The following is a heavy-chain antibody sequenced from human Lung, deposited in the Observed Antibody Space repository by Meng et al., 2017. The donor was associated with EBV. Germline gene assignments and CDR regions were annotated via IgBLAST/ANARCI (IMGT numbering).Heavy chain of an antibody. CDR1: GGSFSGYH. CDR2: INHSGST. D-gene: IGHD2-15*01. Sequence: QVALPPVGAGLVKASAALSRTCAGYGGSFSGYHWSWIRQPPGKGLEWIGEINHSGSTNYNPSLKSRVTISVDTSKNQFSLKLSSVTAADTAVYYCARWPPCSGGSCYGNWFDPWGQGTLVTVSS. CDR3: ARWPPCSGGSCYGNWFDP. V-gene: IGHV4-34*01. J-gene: IGHJ5*02.